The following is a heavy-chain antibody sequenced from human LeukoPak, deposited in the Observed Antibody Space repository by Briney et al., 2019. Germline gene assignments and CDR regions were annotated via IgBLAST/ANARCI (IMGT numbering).Heavy chain of an antibody. CDR1: GYTFTSYG. J-gene: IGHJ3*02. Sequence: GASVKVSCKASGYTFTSYGISWVRQAPGQGLEWMGWISAYNGSTNYAQKLQGRVTMTTDTSTSTAYMELRSLRSDDTAVYYCARDQPMIVVPDAFDIWGQGTMVTVSS. D-gene: IGHD3-22*01. CDR2: ISAYNGST. V-gene: IGHV1-18*01. CDR3: ARDQPMIVVPDAFDI.